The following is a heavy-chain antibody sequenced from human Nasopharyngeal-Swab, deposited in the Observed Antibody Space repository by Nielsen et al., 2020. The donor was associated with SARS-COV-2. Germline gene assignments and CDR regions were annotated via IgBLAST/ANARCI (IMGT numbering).Heavy chain of an antibody. CDR3: TTEIIDYWIVVVPAAPLGY. V-gene: IGHV3-13*01. J-gene: IGHJ4*02. CDR2: IGTAGDT. CDR1: GFTFSSYD. Sequence: GGSLRLSCAASGFTFSSYDMHWVRQATGKGLEWVSAIGTAGDTYYPGSVKGRFTISRENAKNSLYLQMNSLRAGDTAVYYCTTEIIDYWIVVVPAAPLGYWGQGTLVTVSS. D-gene: IGHD2-2*01.